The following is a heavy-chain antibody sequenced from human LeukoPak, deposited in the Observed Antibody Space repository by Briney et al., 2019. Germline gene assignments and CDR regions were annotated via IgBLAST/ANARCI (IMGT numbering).Heavy chain of an antibody. D-gene: IGHD3-9*01. J-gene: IGHJ4*02. CDR3: ARDLPRYFDPLDNDY. Sequence: ASVKVSCKVSGYTFTGYYMHWVRQAPGQGLEWMGWINPNSGGTNYAQKFQGRVTMTRDTSISTAYMELSRLRSDDTAVYYCARDLPRYFDPLDNDYWGQGTLVTVSS. V-gene: IGHV1-2*02. CDR2: INPNSGGT. CDR1: GYTFTGYY.